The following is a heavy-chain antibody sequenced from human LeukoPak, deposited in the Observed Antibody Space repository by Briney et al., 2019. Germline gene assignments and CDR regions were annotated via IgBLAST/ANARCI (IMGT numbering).Heavy chain of an antibody. D-gene: IGHD7-27*01. CDR2: INPDGSST. V-gene: IGHV3-74*01. CDR1: GFTFSSHY. J-gene: IGHJ4*02. CDR3: TRTGVRPQYN. Sequence: GGSLRLSCAASGFTFSSHYMNWVRQAPGKGLVWVSRINPDGSSTSYADSVKGRFTVSRDNAKNTLYLPMSHLSPEDTAIYYLTRTGVRPQYNWGQGTLVPVSS.